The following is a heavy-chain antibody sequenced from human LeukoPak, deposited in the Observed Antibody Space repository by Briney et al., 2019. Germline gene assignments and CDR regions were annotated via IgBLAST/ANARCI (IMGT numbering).Heavy chain of an antibody. CDR2: IYYSGST. V-gene: IGHV4-59*01. J-gene: IGHJ4*02. CDR1: GGSISSYY. D-gene: IGHD1-26*01. Sequence: PSETLSLTCTVSGGSISSYYWSWIRQPPGKGLEWIGYIYYSGSTNYNPSLKSRVTISVDTSKNQFSLKLSSVTAADTAVYYCARDFLRGSYGVEYWGQGTLVTVSS. CDR3: ARDFLRGSYGVEY.